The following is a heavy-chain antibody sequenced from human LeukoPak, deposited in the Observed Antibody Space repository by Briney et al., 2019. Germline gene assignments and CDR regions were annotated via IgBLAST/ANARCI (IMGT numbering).Heavy chain of an antibody. CDR2: ISGSGSSI. Sequence: PGGSLRLSCAASGFTFSIYEMNWVRQAPGKGLEWVSYISGSGSSIYYADSVKGRFTISRDNAKNSLYLEMNSLRAEDTGLYHCARDMKGNLDYWGQGTLVTVSS. J-gene: IGHJ4*02. D-gene: IGHD3-16*01. CDR3: ARDMKGNLDY. CDR1: GFTFSIYE. V-gene: IGHV3-48*03.